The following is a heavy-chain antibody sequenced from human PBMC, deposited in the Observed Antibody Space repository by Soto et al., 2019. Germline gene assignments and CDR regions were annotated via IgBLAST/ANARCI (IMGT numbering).Heavy chain of an antibody. Sequence: ASVKVSCKASGYSFTSYDIDWVRQATGQGPEWMGWMSPRNGNTGYAQNFQGRVTLTRDTSISTAYMELSSLGSEDTAVYYCARGVDAGLDYWGQGTQVTVSS. CDR3: ARGVDAGLDY. J-gene: IGHJ4*02. CDR1: GYSFTSYD. CDR2: MSPRNGNT. D-gene: IGHD2-15*01. V-gene: IGHV1-8*01.